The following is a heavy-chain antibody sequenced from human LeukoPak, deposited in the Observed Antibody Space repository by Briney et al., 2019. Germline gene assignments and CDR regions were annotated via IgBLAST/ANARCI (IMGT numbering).Heavy chain of an antibody. CDR1: GFTFTNYA. CDR2: VSNNGGTT. Sequence: GGSLRLSXVISGFTFTNYAIHWVRQAPGKGLEYVSAVSNNGGTTYYANSVKGRFTISRDNSKNTVFLQMGSLRPEDMGVYYCARGQRTPPDYFDYWGQGTLVTVSS. V-gene: IGHV3-64*01. CDR3: ARGQRTPPDYFDY. J-gene: IGHJ4*02. D-gene: IGHD1-1*01.